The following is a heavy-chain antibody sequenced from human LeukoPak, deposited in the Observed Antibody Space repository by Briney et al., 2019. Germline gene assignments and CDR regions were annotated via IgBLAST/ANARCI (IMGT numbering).Heavy chain of an antibody. D-gene: IGHD2-21*02. V-gene: IGHV3-53*01. Sequence: GGSLRLSCAASGFIVSDNYMSWVRQAPGKGLEWVSIIYIGGNTYYADSVKGRFIISRDSSKNTLSLQMNNLRAEDTAMYYCAAFCGGDCNRYDAFDIWGQGTMVTVSS. CDR1: GFIVSDNY. J-gene: IGHJ3*02. CDR3: AAFCGGDCNRYDAFDI. CDR2: IYIGGNT.